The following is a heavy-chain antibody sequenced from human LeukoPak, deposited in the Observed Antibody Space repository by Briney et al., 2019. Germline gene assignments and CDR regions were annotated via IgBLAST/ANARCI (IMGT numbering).Heavy chain of an antibody. D-gene: IGHD6-6*01. Sequence: SETLSLTCTVSGGSISSYYWSWIRQPPGKGLEWIGYIYYSGSTNYNPSLKSRVTISVDTSKNQSSLKLSSVTAADTAVYYCAREGIAARRDAFDVWGQGTMVTVSS. V-gene: IGHV4-59*01. CDR2: IYYSGST. J-gene: IGHJ3*01. CDR3: AREGIAARRDAFDV. CDR1: GGSISSYY.